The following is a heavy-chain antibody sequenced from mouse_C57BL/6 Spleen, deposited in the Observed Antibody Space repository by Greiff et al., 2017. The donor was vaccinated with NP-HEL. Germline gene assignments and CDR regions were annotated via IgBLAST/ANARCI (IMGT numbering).Heavy chain of an antibody. Sequence: DVKLVESGGGLVKPGGSLKLSCAASGFTFSDYGMHWVRQAPEKGLEWVAYISSGSSTIYYADTVKGRFTISRDNAKNTLFLQMTSLRSEDTAMYYCACYYGSSYWYFDVWGTGTTVTVSS. CDR3: ACYYGSSYWYFDV. CDR1: GFTFSDYG. D-gene: IGHD1-1*01. J-gene: IGHJ1*03. V-gene: IGHV5-17*01. CDR2: ISSGSSTI.